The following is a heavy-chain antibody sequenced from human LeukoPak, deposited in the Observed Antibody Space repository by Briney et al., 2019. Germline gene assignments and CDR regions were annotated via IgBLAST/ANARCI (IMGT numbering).Heavy chain of an antibody. Sequence: SETLSLTCTVSGGSISSYYWSWIRQPPGKGLEWIGYIYYSGSTNYNPSLKSRISISVDTSKNQFSLKLSSVTAADTAVYYCARTTEGGYTYNYFYYYYMGVWGKGTTVTISS. V-gene: IGHV4-59*01. J-gene: IGHJ6*03. D-gene: IGHD5-18*01. CDR1: GGSISSYY. CDR3: ARTTEGGYTYNYFYYYYMGV. CDR2: IYYSGST.